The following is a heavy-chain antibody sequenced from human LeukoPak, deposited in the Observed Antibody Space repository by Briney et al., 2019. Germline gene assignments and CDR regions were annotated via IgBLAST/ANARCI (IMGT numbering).Heavy chain of an antibody. CDR1: GFAFSSYW. Sequence: PGGSLILSCAASGFAFSSYWMSWVRQAPGKGLEWVANINQDGSEKYYVDSVKGRFTISRDNSKNSLYLQMNSLRTEDTALYYCAKDIYYDSSGEFDYWGQGTLVTVSS. V-gene: IGHV3-7*05. CDR3: AKDIYYDSSGEFDY. D-gene: IGHD3-22*01. CDR2: INQDGSEK. J-gene: IGHJ4*02.